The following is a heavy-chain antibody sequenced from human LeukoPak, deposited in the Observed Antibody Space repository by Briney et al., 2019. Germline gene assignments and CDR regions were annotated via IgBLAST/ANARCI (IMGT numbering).Heavy chain of an antibody. D-gene: IGHD6-13*01. V-gene: IGHV3-21*06. CDR1: GLTFRSYS. Sequence: PGGSLRLSCAASGLTFRSYSMNWVRQAPGKGLEWVSSISSSSRYIYYADSMKGRFTISRDNSKNSLYLQMNSLRAEDTAVYYCARVAEAAAFDSWGQGTLVTVSS. CDR3: ARVAEAAAFDS. J-gene: IGHJ4*02. CDR2: ISSSSRYI.